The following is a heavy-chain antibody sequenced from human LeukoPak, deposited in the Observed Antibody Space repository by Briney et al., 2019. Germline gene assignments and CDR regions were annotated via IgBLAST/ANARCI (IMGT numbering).Heavy chain of an antibody. CDR2: IWYDGSNK. CDR1: GFTFSSYA. Sequence: PGGSLRLSCAASGFTFSSYAMNWVRQAPGKGLEWGAVIWYDGSNKYYADSVKGRFTISRDNSKNTLYLQMNSLRAEDTAVYYCARDRRYDSSGPAPYWGQGTLVTVSS. D-gene: IGHD3-22*01. J-gene: IGHJ4*02. CDR3: ARDRRYDSSGPAPY. V-gene: IGHV3-33*01.